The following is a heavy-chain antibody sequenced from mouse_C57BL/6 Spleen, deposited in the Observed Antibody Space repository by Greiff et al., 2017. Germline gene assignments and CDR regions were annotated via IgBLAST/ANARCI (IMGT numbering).Heavy chain of an antibody. Sequence: QVQLKESGAELVKPGASVKISCKASGYAFSSYWMNWVKQRPGKGLEWIGQIYPGDGDTNYNGKFKGKATLTADKSSSTAYMQLSSLTSEDSAVYFWARSDYGSSYGFAYWGQGTLVTVSA. D-gene: IGHD1-1*01. CDR2: IYPGDGDT. CDR1: GYAFSSYW. CDR3: ARSDYGSSYGFAY. J-gene: IGHJ3*01. V-gene: IGHV1-80*01.